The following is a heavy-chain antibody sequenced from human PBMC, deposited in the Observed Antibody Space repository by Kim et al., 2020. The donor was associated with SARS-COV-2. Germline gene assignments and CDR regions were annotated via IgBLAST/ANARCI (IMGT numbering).Heavy chain of an antibody. CDR1: GYTFTSYA. J-gene: IGHJ6*02. D-gene: IGHD3-22*01. V-gene: IGHV1-3*01. Sequence: ASVKVSCKASGYTFTSYAMHWVRQAPGQRLEWMGWINAGNGNTKYSQKFQGRVTITRDTSASTAYMELSSLRSEDTAVYYCARAPYYDSSGWAYYYYYGMDVWGQGTTVTVSS. CDR3: ARAPYYDSSGWAYYYYYGMDV. CDR2: INAGNGNT.